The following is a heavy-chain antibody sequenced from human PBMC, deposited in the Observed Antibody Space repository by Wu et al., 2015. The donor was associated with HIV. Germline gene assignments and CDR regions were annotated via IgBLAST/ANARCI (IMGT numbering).Heavy chain of an antibody. Sequence: QVQLKESGPGLVKPLETLSLTCTVSGASISSHYWSWSRQSPGKGPEWIGYIYDSGNTDYNPSLKSRVTMSLDTSKNQLSLRLSSVTAADTAVYYCSRVQRGQRFLEWSSQRGLYYYYMDVWGQGTTVTVSS. V-gene: IGHV4-59*11. CDR2: IYDSGNT. CDR1: GASISSHY. D-gene: IGHD3-3*01. CDR3: SRVQRGQRFLEWSSQRGLYYYYMDV. J-gene: IGHJ6*02.